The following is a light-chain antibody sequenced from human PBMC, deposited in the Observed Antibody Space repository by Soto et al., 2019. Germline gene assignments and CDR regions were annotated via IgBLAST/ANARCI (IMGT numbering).Light chain of an antibody. CDR3: SSYTSSSTL. V-gene: IGLV2-14*01. CDR2: AVT. Sequence: QSALTQRASVSGSPGQSITISCTGTSSDVGGYNYVSWYQQHPGKAPKLMIYAVTDRPSGVSSRFSGSKSGNTASLTISGLQAEDEADYYCSSYTSSSTLFGTGTKVTVL. CDR1: SSDVGGYNY. J-gene: IGLJ1*01.